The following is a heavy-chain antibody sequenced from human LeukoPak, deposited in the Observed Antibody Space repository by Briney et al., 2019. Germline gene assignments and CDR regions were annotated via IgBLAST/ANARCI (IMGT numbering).Heavy chain of an antibody. D-gene: IGHD2-2*01. CDR1: GDSISSYY. J-gene: IGHJ4*02. V-gene: IGHV4-4*07. CDR3: ARPRALGPDHYYLDY. CDR2: VYTGEST. Sequence: PSETLSLTCTVSGDSISSYYWSWIRQPAGKGLEWIGHVYTGESTNSNPSLKSRVTMSVDTSKNQVSLKLTSMTAADTAMYYCARPRALGPDHYYLDYGGQETLVTVPS.